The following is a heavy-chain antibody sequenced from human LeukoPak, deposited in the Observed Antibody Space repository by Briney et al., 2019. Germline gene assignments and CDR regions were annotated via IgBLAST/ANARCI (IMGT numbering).Heavy chain of an antibody. V-gene: IGHV1-69*13. Sequence: SVKVSCKASGGTFSSYAISWVRQAPGQGLEWMGGIIPIFGTANYAQKFQGRVTITADESTSTAYMELSSLRSEDPAVYYCAKDGTTVTSVYYFDYWGQGTLVTVSS. D-gene: IGHD4-11*01. J-gene: IGHJ4*02. CDR3: AKDGTTVTSVYYFDY. CDR2: IIPIFGTA. CDR1: GGTFSSYA.